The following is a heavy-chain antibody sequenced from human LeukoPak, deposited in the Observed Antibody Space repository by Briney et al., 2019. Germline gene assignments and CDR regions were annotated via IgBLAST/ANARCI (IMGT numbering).Heavy chain of an antibody. CDR1: GFTFSSYS. Sequence: GGSLRLSCGASGFTFSSYSMNWVRQAPGKGLEWVSYISSSSSTIYYADSVKGRFTISRDNAKNSLYLQMNSLRAEDTAVYYCARGLSGLEDAFDIWGQGTMVTVSS. D-gene: IGHD1-26*01. J-gene: IGHJ3*02. CDR3: ARGLSGLEDAFDI. CDR2: ISSSSSTI. V-gene: IGHV3-48*01.